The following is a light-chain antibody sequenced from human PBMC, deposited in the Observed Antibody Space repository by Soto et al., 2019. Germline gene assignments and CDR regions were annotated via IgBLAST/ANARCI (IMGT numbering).Light chain of an antibody. CDR2: GAS. CDR3: QRYGSSPSWT. V-gene: IGKV3-20*01. CDR1: QSVSTSY. Sequence: IVLTQSPATLSLSPGERATLSCRASQSVSTSYLAWYQQKPGQAPRLLIYGASSRATGIPDRFSGSGSGTDFTLTINRLEPEDFAVYYCQRYGSSPSWTFGQGTKVDIK. J-gene: IGKJ1*01.